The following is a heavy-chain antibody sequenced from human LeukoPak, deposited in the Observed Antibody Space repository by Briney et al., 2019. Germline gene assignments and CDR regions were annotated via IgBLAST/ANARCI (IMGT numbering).Heavy chain of an antibody. CDR2: IGSRGVSA. Sequence: GGSLRLSCAGSGFTFSDYATSWVRQAPGKGLEWVSAIGSRGVSAYYADSVKGRFSISRDNSKNTVYLQMNSLRAEDTAVYFCAKGIGRTGSSGNLDFRRSVGWDAFDVWGQGTLVTVSS. V-gene: IGHV3-23*01. J-gene: IGHJ3*01. CDR3: AKGIGRTGSSGNLDFRRSVGWDAFDV. CDR1: GFTFSDYA. D-gene: IGHD3-10*01.